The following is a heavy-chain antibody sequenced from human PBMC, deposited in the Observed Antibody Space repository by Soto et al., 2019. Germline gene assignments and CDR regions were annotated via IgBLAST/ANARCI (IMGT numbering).Heavy chain of an antibody. CDR2: INSDGSDT. CDR3: ARDRITASHIYYFYGMDV. V-gene: IGHV3-74*01. Sequence: GGSLRLSCAASGFTFSKYWVHWVRQAPGKGLVWVSRINSDGSDTGYADSVKGRFTISRDNAKNTLYLQMNSLRAEDTAVYYFARDRITASHIYYFYGMDVWGQGTTVTVSS. J-gene: IGHJ6*02. CDR1: GFTFSKYW. D-gene: IGHD1-20*01.